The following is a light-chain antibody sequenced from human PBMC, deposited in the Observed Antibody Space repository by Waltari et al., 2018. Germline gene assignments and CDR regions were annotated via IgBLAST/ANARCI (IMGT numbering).Light chain of an antibody. CDR1: SAHIGGSVF. Sequence: QSALTQPASVSASPGQSITISCTGTSAHIGGSVFVSWYQHHPGRAPKVLIFDVNHRPSGISDRFSGSKSGNTASLTISGLQAEDDADYNCRSPSTNNVVIFGGGTRVTVL. CDR3: RSPSTNNVVI. J-gene: IGLJ2*01. CDR2: DVN. V-gene: IGLV2-14*01.